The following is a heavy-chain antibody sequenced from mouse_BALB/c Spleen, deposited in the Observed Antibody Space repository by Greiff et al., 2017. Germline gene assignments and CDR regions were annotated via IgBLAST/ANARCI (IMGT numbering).Heavy chain of an antibody. D-gene: IGHD2-1*01. J-gene: IGHJ4*01. CDR1: GFTFSNYW. CDR2: IRLKSNNYAT. CDR3: TRQDYGNYVAPYYAMDY. Sequence: EVKLVESGGGLVQPGGSMKLSCVASGFTFSNYWMNWVRQSPEKGLEWVAEIRLKSNNYATHYAESVKGRFTISRDDSKSSVYLQMNNLRAEDTGIYYCTRQDYGNYVAPYYAMDYWGQGTSVTVSS. V-gene: IGHV6-6*02.